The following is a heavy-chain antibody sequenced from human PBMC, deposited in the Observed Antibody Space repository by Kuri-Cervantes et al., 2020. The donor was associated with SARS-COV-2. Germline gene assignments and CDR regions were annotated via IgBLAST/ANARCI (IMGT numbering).Heavy chain of an antibody. CDR3: ARAFCGGDCSYFDY. V-gene: IGHV4-34*01. Sequence: SETLSLTCAVYGGSFSDYYWSWVRQPPGKGLEWIGEINHSGNTNYDPSLKSRVTISIDTSKNQFSLKLSSVTAADTAVCYCARAFCGGDCSYFDYWGQGTLVTVSS. D-gene: IGHD2-21*01. J-gene: IGHJ4*02. CDR2: INHSGNT. CDR1: GGSFSDYY.